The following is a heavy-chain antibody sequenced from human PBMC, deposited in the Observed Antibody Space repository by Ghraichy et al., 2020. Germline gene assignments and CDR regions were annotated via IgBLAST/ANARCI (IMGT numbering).Heavy chain of an antibody. V-gene: IGHV4-31*03. CDR2: IYYSGST. CDR1: GGSISSGGYY. J-gene: IGHJ6*02. D-gene: IGHD3-22*01. CDR3: ARDNYYDSSGYLACMDV. Sequence: SETLSLTCTVSGGSISSGGYYWSWIRQHPGKGLEWIGYIYYSGSTYYNPSLKSRVTISVDTSKNQFSLKLSSVTAADTAVYYCARDNYYDSSGYLACMDVWGQGTTVTVSS.